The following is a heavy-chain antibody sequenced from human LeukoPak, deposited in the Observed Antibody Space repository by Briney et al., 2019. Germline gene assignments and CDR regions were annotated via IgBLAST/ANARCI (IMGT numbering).Heavy chain of an antibody. CDR2: IKQDGSEK. CDR1: GFSLSTYW. D-gene: IGHD6-19*01. CDR3: ARCDFAVPGGHY. V-gene: IGHV3-7*01. Sequence: GGSLRLSCAASGFSLSTYWMSWVRQAPGKGLEWVANIKQDGSEKYYVDSVEGRFTISRDNAKNSLHLQMSSLRAEDTAVYYCARCDFAVPGGHYWGQGILVTVSS. J-gene: IGHJ4*02.